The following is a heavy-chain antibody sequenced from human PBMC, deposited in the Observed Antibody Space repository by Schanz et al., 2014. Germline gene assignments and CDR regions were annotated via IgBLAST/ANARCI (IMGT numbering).Heavy chain of an antibody. CDR1: GFTFTDHA. V-gene: IGHV3-23*04. CDR3: ASERGYSYGYGAFDI. CDR2: ISANGYDT. J-gene: IGHJ3*02. D-gene: IGHD5-18*01. Sequence: VQLVESGGGLVQPGGSLRLTCLTSGFTFTDHAMSWVRQAPGKGLEWVSAISANGYDTYYAPSVKGRFTVSRDNSKNALYLQMNSLRAEDTALYYCASERGYSYGYGAFDIWGQGTMVTVSS.